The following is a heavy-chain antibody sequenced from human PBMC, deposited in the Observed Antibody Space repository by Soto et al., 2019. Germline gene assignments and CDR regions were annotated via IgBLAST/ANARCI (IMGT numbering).Heavy chain of an antibody. CDR2: INPNSTSA. Sequence: QVRLVQSGSEVKKPGASVKVSCKASGYSFTSYYLHWVRQAPGQRLEWMGIINPNSTSASYAQKFQGRVTMTRDTSTSTVYMELSTLRSEDTAVYYCARDRDFWTGYEYYYYAMDVWGQGTTVTVSS. V-gene: IGHV1-46*01. CDR3: ARDRDFWTGYEYYYYAMDV. CDR1: GYSFTSYY. D-gene: IGHD3-3*01. J-gene: IGHJ6*02.